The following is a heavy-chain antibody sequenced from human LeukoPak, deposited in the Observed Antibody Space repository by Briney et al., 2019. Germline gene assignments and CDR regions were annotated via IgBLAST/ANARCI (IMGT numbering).Heavy chain of an antibody. CDR2: ISHSSSSM. CDR1: GFTFSSYG. V-gene: IGHV3-48*03. J-gene: IGHJ6*04. Sequence: ETGGSLRLSCAASGFTFSSYGMNWVRHVPGKGLEWVSYISHSSSSMYYADSVKGRFTISRDNTKNSLYLQMNSLRAEDTAVYYCAELGITMIGGVWGKGTTVTISS. D-gene: IGHD3-10*02. CDR3: AELGITMIGGV.